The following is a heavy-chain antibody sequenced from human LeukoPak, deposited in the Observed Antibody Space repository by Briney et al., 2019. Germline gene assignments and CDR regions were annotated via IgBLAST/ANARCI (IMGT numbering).Heavy chain of an antibody. Sequence: ASVTVSFTSSGYAFTDYFIHWVRQAPGQGLEWMGWINPNSGVTKYAQKFEGRVTMTRDTSITTAYMELSGLISDDTAVYYCARVSGVVGPNSGSDSMGFYFDYWGQGTLVTVSS. J-gene: IGHJ4*02. CDR1: GYAFTDYF. D-gene: IGHD5-12*01. CDR3: ARVSGVVGPNSGSDSMGFYFDY. V-gene: IGHV1-2*02. CDR2: INPNSGVT.